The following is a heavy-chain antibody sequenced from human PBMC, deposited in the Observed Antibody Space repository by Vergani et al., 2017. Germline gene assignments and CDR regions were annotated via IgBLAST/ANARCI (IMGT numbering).Heavy chain of an antibody. CDR2: ISYDGSNK. J-gene: IGHJ4*02. CDR3: AKEHTLASAVAGAPKND. CDR1: GFTFSSYG. V-gene: IGHV3-30*18. D-gene: IGHD6-19*01. Sequence: QVQLVESGGGVVQPGRSLRLSCAASGFTFSSYGMHWVRQAPGKGLEWVAVISYDGSNKYYADSVKGRFTISRDNSKNTLYLQMNSLGAEDTAVYYCAKEHTLASAVAGAPKNDWGQGTLVTVSS.